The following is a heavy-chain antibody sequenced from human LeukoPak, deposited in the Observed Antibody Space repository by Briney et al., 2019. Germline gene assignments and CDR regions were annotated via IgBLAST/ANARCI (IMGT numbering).Heavy chain of an antibody. Sequence: GGSLRLSCAASGFTFSSYGMRWVRQAPGKGLEWVAVISYDGSNKYYADSVKGRFTISRDNSKNTLYLQMNSLRAEDTAVYYCAKDLYDYVWGSYRSPFDYWGQGTLVTVSS. J-gene: IGHJ4*02. V-gene: IGHV3-30*18. CDR2: ISYDGSNK. D-gene: IGHD3-16*02. CDR3: AKDLYDYVWGSYRSPFDY. CDR1: GFTFSSYG.